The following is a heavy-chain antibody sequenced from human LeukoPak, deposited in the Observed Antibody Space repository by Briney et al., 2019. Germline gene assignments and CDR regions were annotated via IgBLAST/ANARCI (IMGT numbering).Heavy chain of an antibody. J-gene: IGHJ4*02. CDR1: GGSISSSSYY. CDR2: IYYSGST. V-gene: IGHV4-39*01. CDR3: ARLLYYYDSSGLDY. Sequence: SETLSLTCTVSGGSISSSSYYWGWIRQPPGKGLEWIGSIYYSGSTHYNPSLKSRVTISVDTSKNQFSLKLSSVTAADTAVYYCARLLYYYDSSGLDYWGQGTLVTVSS. D-gene: IGHD3-22*01.